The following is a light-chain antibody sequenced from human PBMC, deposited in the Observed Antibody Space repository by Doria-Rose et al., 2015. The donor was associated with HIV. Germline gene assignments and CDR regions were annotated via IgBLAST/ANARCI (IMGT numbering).Light chain of an antibody. CDR1: QSFSSTY. J-gene: IGKJ1*01. V-gene: IGKV3-20*01. Sequence: EIVLTQSPGTLSLSPGERATLSCRASQSFSSTYLAWYQQRPGQAPGIIIYDGSTRATGIPDRFSASGSGTDFTLTINRLEPEDFALYYCHQYGTSWTFGQGTKVEI. CDR2: DGS. CDR3: HQYGTSWT.